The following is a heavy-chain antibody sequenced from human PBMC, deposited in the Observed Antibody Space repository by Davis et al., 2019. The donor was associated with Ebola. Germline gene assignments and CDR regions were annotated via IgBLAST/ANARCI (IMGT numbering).Heavy chain of an antibody. CDR2: IYSGGST. J-gene: IGHJ6*02. CDR1: GFTVSSNY. CDR3: ARDQKGITIFGVVSRYYYYGMDV. Sequence: PGGSLRLSCAASGFTVSSNYMSWVRQAPGKGLEWVSVIYSGGSTYYADSVKGRFTISRDNSKNTLYLQMNSLRAEDTAVYYCARDQKGITIFGVVSRYYYYGMDVWGQGTTVTVSS. V-gene: IGHV3-66*01. D-gene: IGHD3-3*01.